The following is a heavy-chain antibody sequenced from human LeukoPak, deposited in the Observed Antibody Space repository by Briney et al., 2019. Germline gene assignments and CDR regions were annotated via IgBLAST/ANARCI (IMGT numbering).Heavy chain of an antibody. J-gene: IGHJ3*02. Sequence: PSETLSLTCTVSSGSISSYYWSWIRQPPGKGLEWIGYIYYTGSTNYNPSLKSRLTMSVDTSKNQFPLKLSSVTAADAAVYYCARLPGFRDAFDIWGQGTMVTV. CDR1: SGSISSYY. CDR3: ARLPGFRDAFDI. CDR2: IYYTGST. V-gene: IGHV4-59*08.